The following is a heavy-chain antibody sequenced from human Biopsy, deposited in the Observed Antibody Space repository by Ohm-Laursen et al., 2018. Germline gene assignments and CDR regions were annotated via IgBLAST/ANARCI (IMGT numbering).Heavy chain of an antibody. CDR3: AREAAIIDPRTRAFDY. J-gene: IGHJ4*02. V-gene: IGHV4-59*01. CDR2: LYNTGGN. D-gene: IGHD6-25*01. Sequence: SLSLTCSVSGVSISSYQWTWIRQRPGKGLEWIGYLYNTGGNNYNPSLKSRVTISVDTSKNQFSLKLRSVTDADTVVYYCAREAAIIDPRTRAFDYWGQGTLATVSS. CDR1: GVSISSYQ.